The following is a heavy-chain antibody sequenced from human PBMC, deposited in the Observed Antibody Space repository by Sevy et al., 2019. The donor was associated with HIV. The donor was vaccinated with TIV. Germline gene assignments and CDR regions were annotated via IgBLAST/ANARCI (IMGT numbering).Heavy chain of an antibody. J-gene: IGHJ4*02. CDR2: ISSHSSYI. CDR1: GFTFNYYF. V-gene: IGHV3-21*01. Sequence: GVSLRLSCAASGFTFNYYFMNWVRQAPGKGLEWVSYISSHSSYIHYADSVKGRFTISRDNAKKSLFLQMDSLRADDTAVYYCARGDYYGSLYYFDYWGQGALVTVSS. D-gene: IGHD3-10*01. CDR3: ARGDYYGSLYYFDY.